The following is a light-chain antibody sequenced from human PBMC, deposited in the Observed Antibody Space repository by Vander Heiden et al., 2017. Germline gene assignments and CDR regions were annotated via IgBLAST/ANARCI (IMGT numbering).Light chain of an antibody. CDR1: QSVSSSY. Sequence: ESVFTQSPGTLSLSRGARATLSCSASQSVSSSYLAWYQQKPGQAPRLLIYGASSRATGIPDRFSGSGSGTDFTLTISRLEPEDVAVYYCQQYGSSPDTFGQGTKLEIK. V-gene: IGKV3-20*01. J-gene: IGKJ2*01. CDR3: QQYGSSPDT. CDR2: GAS.